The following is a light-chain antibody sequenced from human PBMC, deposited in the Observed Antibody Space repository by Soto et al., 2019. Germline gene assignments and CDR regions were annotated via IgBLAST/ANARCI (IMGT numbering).Light chain of an antibody. Sequence: QSALTQPASVSGSPGQSITISCTGTSSDVGSYNYVSWYQQDPGEAPKVMIYDVSSRPSGVSTRFSGSKSGNTASLTISGLQAEDEAQYYCSSRTSATTVVFGGGTKLTVL. CDR2: DVS. CDR3: SSRTSATTVV. J-gene: IGLJ3*02. CDR1: SSDVGSYNY. V-gene: IGLV2-14*03.